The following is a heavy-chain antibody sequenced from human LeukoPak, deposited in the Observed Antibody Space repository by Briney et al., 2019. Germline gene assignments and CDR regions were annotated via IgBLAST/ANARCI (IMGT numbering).Heavy chain of an antibody. CDR1: GFTLSTYS. D-gene: IGHD3-10*01. J-gene: IGHJ4*02. CDR3: ATFMSADY. Sequence: GGSLRLSCVASGFTLSTYSMNWVRQAPGKGLEWVSFFGSSGNIVYYADSVKGRFTVSRDNAKNSLYLQMNSLRAEDTAVYYCATFMSADYWGQGTPVIVSS. V-gene: IGHV3-48*04. CDR2: FGSSGNIV.